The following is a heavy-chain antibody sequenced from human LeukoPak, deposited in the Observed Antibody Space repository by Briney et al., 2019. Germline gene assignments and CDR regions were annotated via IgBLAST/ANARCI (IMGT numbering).Heavy chain of an antibody. Sequence: PSETLSLTCTVSGDPMSRYYWSWIRKPPGKGLEWIGYIYYSGSTNYNPSLKSRVTMSVDTSKNKFSLNLSSVTAADTTVYYCARGGKYYDYVWGSYIFDYWGQGTLVTVSS. V-gene: IGHV4-59*01. J-gene: IGHJ4*02. D-gene: IGHD3-16*01. CDR1: GDPMSRYY. CDR2: IYYSGST. CDR3: ARGGKYYDYVWGSYIFDY.